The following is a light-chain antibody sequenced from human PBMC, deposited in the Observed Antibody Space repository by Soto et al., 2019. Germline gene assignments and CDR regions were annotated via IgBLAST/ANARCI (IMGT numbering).Light chain of an antibody. CDR1: QSISSGY. Sequence: EIVLTQSPGTLSLSPGERATLSCRASQSISSGYLAWYQQKPGQAPRLLIFGASSRATGIPDRFSGSGSGTDFTLTISRLEPEDFATYYCQQYETFGQGTKLEF. J-gene: IGKJ1*01. CDR2: GAS. V-gene: IGKV3-20*01. CDR3: QQYET.